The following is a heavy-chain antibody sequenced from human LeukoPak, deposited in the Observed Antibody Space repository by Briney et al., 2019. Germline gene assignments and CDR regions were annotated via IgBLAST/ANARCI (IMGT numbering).Heavy chain of an antibody. D-gene: IGHD6-19*01. J-gene: IGHJ4*02. CDR2: IYYSGST. Sequence: SETLSLTCTVSGGSISSSSYYWGWIRQPPGKGLEWIGSIYYSGSTYYNPSLKSRVTISVDTSKNQFSLKLSSVTAADTAVYYCASYRVAGRYFDYWGQGTLVTVSS. V-gene: IGHV4-39*07. CDR3: ASYRVAGRYFDY. CDR1: GGSISSSSYY.